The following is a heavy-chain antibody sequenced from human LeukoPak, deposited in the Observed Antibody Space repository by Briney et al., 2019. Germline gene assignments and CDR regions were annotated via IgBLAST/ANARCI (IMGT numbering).Heavy chain of an antibody. CDR3: ARHVPSRYSYGRGGFDY. CDR1: GGSISSSSYY. D-gene: IGHD5-18*01. J-gene: IGHJ4*02. Sequence: SETLSLTCTVSGGSISSSSYYWGWIRQPPGKGLEWIGSIYYSGSTYYNPSLKSRVTISVDTSKSQFSLKLSSVTAADTAVYYCARHVPSRYSYGRGGFDYWGQGTLVTVSS. CDR2: IYYSGST. V-gene: IGHV4-39*01.